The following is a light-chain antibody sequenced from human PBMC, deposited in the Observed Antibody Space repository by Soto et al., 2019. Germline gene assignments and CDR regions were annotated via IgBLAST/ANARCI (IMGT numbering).Light chain of an antibody. CDR1: SSGVGAYKY. J-gene: IGLJ1*01. V-gene: IGLV2-14*03. Sequence: QSVLTQPASVSGSPGQSITISCTGTSSGVGAYKYVSWYQQHPGKVPKLIIYGVSNRPSGVSNRFSGSKSGNTAFLTISGLQPEDEADYYCSSFTGTTTLDVFGTGTKVTVL. CDR2: GVS. CDR3: SSFTGTTTLDV.